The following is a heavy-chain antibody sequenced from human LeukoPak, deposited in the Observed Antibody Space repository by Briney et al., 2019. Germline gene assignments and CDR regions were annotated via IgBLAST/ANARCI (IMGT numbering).Heavy chain of an antibody. J-gene: IGHJ4*02. CDR2: INWNGGST. V-gene: IGHV3-20*04. Sequence: GGSLRLSCAASGFTFDDYGMSWVRQAPGKGLDWVSGINWNGGSTGYADSVKGRFTISRDNAKNSLYLQMNSLRAEDTALYYCAREGYYYDSSGSYDYWGQGTLVTVSS. CDR3: AREGYYYDSSGSYDY. D-gene: IGHD3-22*01. CDR1: GFTFDDYG.